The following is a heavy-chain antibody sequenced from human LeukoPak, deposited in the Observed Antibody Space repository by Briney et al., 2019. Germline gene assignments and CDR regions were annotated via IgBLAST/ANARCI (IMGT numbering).Heavy chain of an antibody. CDR2: ISSGSTYI. CDR3: ARGAGATRKIDY. D-gene: IGHD1-26*01. CDR1: GFTFSSYG. V-gene: IGHV3-21*01. Sequence: GGTLRLSCAASGFTFSSYGMTWVRQAPGKGLEWVSSISSGSTYIYYTDSVKGRFTISRDNARNSLFLQMNSLRAEDTAVYYCARGAGATRKIDYWGQGTLVTVSS. J-gene: IGHJ4*02.